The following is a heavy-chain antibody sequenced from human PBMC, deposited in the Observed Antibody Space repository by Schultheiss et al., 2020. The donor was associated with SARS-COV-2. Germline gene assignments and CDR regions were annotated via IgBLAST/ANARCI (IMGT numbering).Heavy chain of an antibody. CDR3: ARSSGWGHYFDY. V-gene: IGHV4-59*01. CDR1: GGSISSYY. Sequence: SETLSLTCTVSGGSISSYYWSWIRQPPGKGLEWIGYIYYSGSTYYNPSLKSRVTISVDTSKNQFSLKLSSVTAADTAVYYCARSSGWGHYFDYWGQGTLVTVSS. CDR2: IYYSGST. D-gene: IGHD6-19*01. J-gene: IGHJ4*02.